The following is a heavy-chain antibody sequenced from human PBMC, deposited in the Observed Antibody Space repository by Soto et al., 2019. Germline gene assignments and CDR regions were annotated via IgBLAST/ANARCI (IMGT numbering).Heavy chain of an antibody. CDR1: GFTFRTYG. J-gene: IGHJ4*02. D-gene: IGHD6-19*01. V-gene: IGHV3-30*18. CDR2: ISDDGSQK. Sequence: GGSLRLSCAASGFTFRTYGMHWVRQAAGKGLEWVAFISDDGSQKYYGDSVKGRFTISRDNSKNTLSLRMISLRTEDTSVYYCAKEAPGGWHFFDTWGQGTLVTVSS. CDR3: AKEAPGGWHFFDT.